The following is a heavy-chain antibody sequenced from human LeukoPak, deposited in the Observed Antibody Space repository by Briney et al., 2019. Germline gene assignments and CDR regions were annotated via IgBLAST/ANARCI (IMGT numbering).Heavy chain of an antibody. CDR3: ARLFDC. Sequence: PSETLSLTCTVSGGSISSSTYYWGWIRQPPGKGLEWIGGIHYSGSTHYNPSLKSRVTISVDTPKNQFSLKLSSVTAADTAVYYCARLFDCWGQGTLVTVSS. CDR2: IHYSGST. CDR1: GGSISSSTYY. V-gene: IGHV4-39*01. J-gene: IGHJ4*02.